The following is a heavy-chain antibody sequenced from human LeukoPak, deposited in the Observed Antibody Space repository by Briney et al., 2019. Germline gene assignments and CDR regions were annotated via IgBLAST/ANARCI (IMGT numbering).Heavy chain of an antibody. Sequence: ASVKVSCKASGGTFSSYAISWVRQAPGQGLEWMGRIIPILGIANYAQKFQGRVTITADKSTSTAYMELSSLRSEDTAVYYCASIAAGYTFDYWGQGTLVTVSS. J-gene: IGHJ4*02. CDR3: ASIAAGYTFDY. CDR1: GGTFSSYA. V-gene: IGHV1-69*04. CDR2: IIPILGIA. D-gene: IGHD6-25*01.